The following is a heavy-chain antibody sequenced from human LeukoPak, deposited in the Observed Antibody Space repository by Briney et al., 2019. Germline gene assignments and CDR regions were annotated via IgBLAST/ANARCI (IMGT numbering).Heavy chain of an antibody. CDR1: GGSISSYY. D-gene: IGHD6-6*01. CDR3: ARDGAARLDWFDP. J-gene: IGHJ5*02. Sequence: PSETLSLTCTVSGGSISSYYWSWVRQPAGKGLEWIGRIYTSGSTNCNPSLKSRVTMSVDTSKNQFSLKLSSVTAADTAVYYCARDGAARLDWFDPWGQGTLVTVSS. CDR2: IYTSGST. V-gene: IGHV4-4*07.